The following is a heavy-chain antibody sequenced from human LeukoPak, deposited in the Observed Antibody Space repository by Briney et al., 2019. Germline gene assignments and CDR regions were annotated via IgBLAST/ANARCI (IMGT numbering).Heavy chain of an antibody. V-gene: IGHV1-2*02. CDR2: INPNSGGT. Sequence: ASVKVSCKASGYTFTGYYMHGVRQAPGQGLEWMGWINPNSGGTNYAQKFQGRVTMTRDTSISTAYMELSRLRSDDTAVYYCATAKGFWSGYYQDYWGQGTLVTVSS. J-gene: IGHJ4*02. D-gene: IGHD3-3*01. CDR1: GYTFTGYY. CDR3: ATAKGFWSGYYQDY.